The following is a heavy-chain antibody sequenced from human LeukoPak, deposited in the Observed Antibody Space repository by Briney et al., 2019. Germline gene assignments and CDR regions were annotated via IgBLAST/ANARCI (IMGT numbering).Heavy chain of an antibody. V-gene: IGHV1-18*01. D-gene: IGHD5-12*01. J-gene: IGHJ4*02. CDR3: ARDRTEYSGYDFGFDY. CDR2: ISAYNGNT. Sequence: GASVKVSCKASGYTFTSYGISWVRQAPGQGLEWMGWISAYNGNTNYAQKLQGRVTMTTDTSTSTAYMELRSLRSDDTAVYFCARDRTEYSGYDFGFDYWGQGTLVTVSS. CDR1: GYTFTSYG.